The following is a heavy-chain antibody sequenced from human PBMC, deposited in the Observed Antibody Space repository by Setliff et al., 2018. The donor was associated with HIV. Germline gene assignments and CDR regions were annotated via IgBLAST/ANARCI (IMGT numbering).Heavy chain of an antibody. CDR1: GGSISTYY. V-gene: IGHV4-4*09. J-gene: IGHJ2*01. CDR3: ARPSAGGGYNYWYFDL. CDR2: IYTSGST. Sequence: SETLSLTCTVSGGSISTYYWTWIRQPPGKGLEWIGYIYTSGSTSYNPSLKSRLTISLDTSKNQFSLKLSSVTAADTAVYYCARPSAGGGYNYWYFDLWGRGTLVTVSS. D-gene: IGHD5-12*01.